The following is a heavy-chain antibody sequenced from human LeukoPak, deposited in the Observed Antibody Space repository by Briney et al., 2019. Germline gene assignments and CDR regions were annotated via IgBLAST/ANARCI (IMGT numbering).Heavy chain of an antibody. CDR3: ARDKDWNFD. CDR1: GGSISSGSYY. J-gene: IGHJ4*02. D-gene: IGHD1-7*01. CDR2: IYTSGST. V-gene: IGHV4-61*02. Sequence: SETLSLTCTVSGGSISSGSYYWSWIRQPAGKGLEWIGRIYTSGSTNYNPSLKSRVTISVDTSKNQFSLKLSSVTAADTAVYHCARDKDWNFDWGQGTLVTVSS.